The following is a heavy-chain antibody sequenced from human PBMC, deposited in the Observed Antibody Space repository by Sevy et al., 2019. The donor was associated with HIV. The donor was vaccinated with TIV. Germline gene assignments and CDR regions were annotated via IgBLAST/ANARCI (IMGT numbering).Heavy chain of an antibody. CDR1: GFTFSSYG. D-gene: IGHD3-9*01. V-gene: IGHV3-30*18. J-gene: IGHJ4*02. CDR2: ISYEGSNK. CDR3: AKDSADALRYFDWLLNY. Sequence: GESLKISCAASGFTFSSYGMHWVRQAPGKGLEWVAVISYEGSNKYYADSVKGRFTISRDNSKNTLYLQMNSLRAEDTAVYYCAKDSADALRYFDWLLNYWGQGTLVTVSS.